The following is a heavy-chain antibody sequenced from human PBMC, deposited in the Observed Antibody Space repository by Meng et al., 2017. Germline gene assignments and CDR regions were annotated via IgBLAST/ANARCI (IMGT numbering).Heavy chain of an antibody. CDR2: IYHSGST. J-gene: IGHJ4*02. CDR3: ARDGRSWD. D-gene: IGHD5-24*01. Sequence: QVWLQVAGRGVVKPLGASSLPCGVSGGSISSSHWRSWVRQPPGKGLVWIGGIYHSGSTHYNPSLMSRVTISVDKSKNQFALKLSSVTAADTAVYYCARDGRSWDWGQGTLVTVSS. CDR1: GGSISSSHW. V-gene: IGHV4-4*03.